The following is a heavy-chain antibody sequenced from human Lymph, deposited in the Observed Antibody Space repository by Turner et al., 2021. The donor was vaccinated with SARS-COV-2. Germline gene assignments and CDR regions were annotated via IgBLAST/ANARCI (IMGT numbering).Heavy chain of an antibody. CDR3: ARDTAVAGTLGAFDI. J-gene: IGHJ3*02. CDR2: IIPIFGTA. D-gene: IGHD6-19*01. V-gene: IGHV1-69*01. Sequence: QVQLVQSGAEGKEPGSSVTVSCKASGGTFSSYGISWVRQATGQGLEWMGGIIPIFGTANYAVKFQGRVTITEDESTSTAYMELSSLRSEDTAVYYCARDTAVAGTLGAFDIWGQGTMVTVSS. CDR1: GGTFSSYG.